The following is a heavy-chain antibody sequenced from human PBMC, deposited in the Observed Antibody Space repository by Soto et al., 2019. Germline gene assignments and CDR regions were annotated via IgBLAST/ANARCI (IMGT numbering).Heavy chain of an antibody. V-gene: IGHV1-46*01. D-gene: IGHD2-15*01. CDR2: INPSGGST. J-gene: IGHJ6*02. Sequence: QVQLVQSGAEVKKPGASVKVSCKASGYTFTSYYMHWVRQAPGRGLEWMGIINPSGGSTSYAQKYQGRVTMTRDTSTSTVYMELSSLRSEDTAVYYCARKGVVVVVAATQNYYYYGMDVWGQGTTVTVSS. CDR1: GYTFTSYY. CDR3: ARKGVVVVVAATQNYYYYGMDV.